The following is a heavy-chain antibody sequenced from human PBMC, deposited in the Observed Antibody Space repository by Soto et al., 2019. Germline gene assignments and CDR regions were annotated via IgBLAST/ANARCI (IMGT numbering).Heavy chain of an antibody. J-gene: IGHJ6*02. D-gene: IGHD1-20*01. CDR2: IYYSGST. Sequence: QVQLQESGPGLVQPSQTLSLTCTVSGASISGGDFFSSLRRQPPGKGLEWVGYIYYSGSTYYNPSLKSRLTMSVDTSKNQFSLKLSSVTAADTAVYYCARDRAKWKDYYYYGMDVWGQGTTVTVSS. CDR3: ARDRAKWKDYYYYGMDV. V-gene: IGHV4-30-4*01. CDR1: GASISGGDFF.